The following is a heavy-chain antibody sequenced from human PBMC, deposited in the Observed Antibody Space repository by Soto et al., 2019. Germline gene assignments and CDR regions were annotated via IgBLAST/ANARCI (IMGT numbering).Heavy chain of an antibody. CDR2: IYYSGST. CDR1: GGSISSYY. D-gene: IGHD3-16*01. J-gene: IGHJ6*02. CDR3: ARGGDLTAYYYYGKDV. Sequence: PSDTPSLTSTVSGGSISSYYWSWIRQPPGKGLEWIGYIYYSGSTNYNPSPKSRVTISVDTSKNQFSLKLSSVTAADTAVYYCARGGDLTAYYYYGKDVWGHVTTFPASS. V-gene: IGHV4-59*07.